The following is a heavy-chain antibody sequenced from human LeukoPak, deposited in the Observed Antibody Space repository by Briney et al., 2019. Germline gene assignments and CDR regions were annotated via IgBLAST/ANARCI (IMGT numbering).Heavy chain of an antibody. Sequence: GGSLRLSCAASGFTFSSYGMSWVRQAPGKGLEWVSYISSSSSTIYYADSVKGRFTISRDNAKNTLYLQMNSLRAEDTAVYYCAKNVGGWYYYFDYWGQGTLVTVSS. CDR2: ISSSSSTI. J-gene: IGHJ4*02. V-gene: IGHV3-48*01. CDR1: GFTFSSYG. D-gene: IGHD6-19*01. CDR3: AKNVGGWYYYFDY.